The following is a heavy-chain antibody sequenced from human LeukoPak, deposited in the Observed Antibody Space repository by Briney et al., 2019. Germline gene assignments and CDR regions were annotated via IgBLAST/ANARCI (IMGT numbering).Heavy chain of an antibody. CDR1: GFTFSSYW. V-gene: IGHV3-7*03. D-gene: IGHD3-16*01. CDR3: ARGGGLDV. CDR2: IKQDGSEK. J-gene: IGHJ6*02. Sequence: GGSLRLSCAAPGFTFSSYWMSWVRQAPGKGLEWVANIKQDGSEKYYVDSVKGRFTISRDNAKNSLYLQMNSLRAEDTAVYFCARGGGLDVWGQGATVTVSS.